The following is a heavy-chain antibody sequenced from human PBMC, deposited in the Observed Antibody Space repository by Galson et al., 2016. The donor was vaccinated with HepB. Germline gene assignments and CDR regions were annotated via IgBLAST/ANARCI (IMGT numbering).Heavy chain of an antibody. V-gene: IGHV3-66*02. CDR3: ARETTIFGVRGATGAFDY. Sequence: SLRLSCAASGFTVSSHYMTWVRQAPGKGLEWVSLIYSGGSTYYADSVKGRFTISRDNSKNTLYLQMNSLRLEDTAVYYCARETTIFGVRGATGAFDYWGQGTLVTVSS. CDR2: IYSGGST. CDR1: GFTVSSHY. D-gene: IGHD3-3*01. J-gene: IGHJ4*02.